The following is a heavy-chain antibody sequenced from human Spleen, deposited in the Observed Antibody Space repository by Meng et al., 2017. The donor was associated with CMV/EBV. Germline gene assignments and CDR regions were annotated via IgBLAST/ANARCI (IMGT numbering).Heavy chain of an antibody. CDR2: IHYSGDT. CDR1: GGSIRSSTYN. CDR3: ARYPGTDWYFDL. V-gene: IGHV4-39*07. D-gene: IGHD1-14*01. J-gene: IGHJ2*01. Sequence: VSGGSIRSSTYNWGWIRQPPGKGLEWIGSIHYSGDTYYNPSLKSRVTISVDTSKTHFSLNLNSVTAADTAVYYCARYPGTDWYFDLWGRGTLVTVSS.